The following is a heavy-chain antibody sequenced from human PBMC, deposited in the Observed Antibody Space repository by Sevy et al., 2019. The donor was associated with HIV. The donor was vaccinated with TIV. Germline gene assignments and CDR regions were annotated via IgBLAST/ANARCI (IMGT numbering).Heavy chain of an antibody. J-gene: IGHJ5*02. CDR1: GFTLSTYS. CDR3: ARDLSGPSAGFDT. V-gene: IGHV3-48*02. D-gene: IGHD1-26*01. CDR2: IRSSSEII. Sequence: GGSLRLSCAASGFTLSTYSMNWVRQTPGKGLEWVSYIRSSSEIIFYADSVKGRFTISRDNAKNSLYLQMNSLRDEDTVVYYCARDLSGPSAGFDTWGQGTLVTVSS.